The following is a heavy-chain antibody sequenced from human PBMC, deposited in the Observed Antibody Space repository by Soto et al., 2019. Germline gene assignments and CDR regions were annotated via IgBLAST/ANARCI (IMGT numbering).Heavy chain of an antibody. D-gene: IGHD2-2*01. CDR2: ISYDGSNK. J-gene: IGHJ4*02. CDR1: GVTFSSYG. V-gene: IGHV3-30*18. CDR3: AKESCSSTSRHFDY. Sequence: PXGSLRLSCAASGVTFSSYGMHWVRQAPGKGLEWVAVISYDGSNKYYADSVKGRFTISRDNSKNTLYLQMNSLRAEDTAVYYCAKESCSSTSRHFDYWGQGTLVTVSS.